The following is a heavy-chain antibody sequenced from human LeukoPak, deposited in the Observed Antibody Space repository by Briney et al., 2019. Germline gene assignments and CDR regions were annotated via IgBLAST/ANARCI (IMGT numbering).Heavy chain of an antibody. CDR1: GYSISSGYY. V-gene: IGHV4-38-2*02. J-gene: IGHJ5*02. D-gene: IGHD3-16*01. CDR3: ARGASNKGDSYKWFDP. CDR2: IYHSGST. Sequence: PSETLSLTCTVSGYSISSGYYWGWIRQPPGKGLEWIGSIYHSGSTYYNPSLKSRVTISVDTSKNQFSLKLSSVTAADTAVYYCARGASNKGDSYKWFDPWGQGTLVTVSS.